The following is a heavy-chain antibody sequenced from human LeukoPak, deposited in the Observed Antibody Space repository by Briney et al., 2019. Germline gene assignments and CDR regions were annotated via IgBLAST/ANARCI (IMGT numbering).Heavy chain of an antibody. V-gene: IGHV3-23*01. CDR1: GFTFTSYA. J-gene: IGHJ4*02. CDR3: AKEFLEWSEAYYFDY. CDR2: ISGSSSST. Sequence: GGSLRLSCAASGFTFTSYAMRWVRQAPGKGLEWVSAISGSSSSTFYADSVKGRFTISRDNSKNTLYLQMNSLRAEDTAVYYCAKEFLEWSEAYYFDYWGQGTLVTVSS. D-gene: IGHD3-3*01.